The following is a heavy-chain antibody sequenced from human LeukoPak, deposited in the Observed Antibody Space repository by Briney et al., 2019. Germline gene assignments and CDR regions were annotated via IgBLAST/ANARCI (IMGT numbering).Heavy chain of an antibody. J-gene: IGHJ1*01. CDR2: IYYSGST. D-gene: IGHD6-19*01. CDR3: ARLFGSGWYSGYFQH. Sequence: SETLSLTCTVSGGSISSTSYYWGWIRQPPGKGLEWIGSIYYSGSTYYNPSLESRVTISVDTSKNQFSLKLSSVTAADTAVYYCARLFGSGWYSGYFQHWGQGTLVTVSS. V-gene: IGHV4-39*01. CDR1: GGSISSTSYY.